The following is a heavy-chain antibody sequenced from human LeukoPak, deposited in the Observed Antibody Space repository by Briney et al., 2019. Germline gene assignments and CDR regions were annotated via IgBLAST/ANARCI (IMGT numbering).Heavy chain of an antibody. CDR3: AREGGLYYDSSGYYSYYYYMDV. Sequence: GGSLRLSCAASGFTFSDYYMSWIRQAPGKGLEWVSYISNSASTIYYADSVKGRFTISRDNSKNTLYLQMNSLRGDDTAMYYCAREGGLYYDSSGYYSYYYYMDVWGKGTTVTVSS. V-gene: IGHV3-11*04. D-gene: IGHD3-22*01. CDR2: ISNSASTI. CDR1: GFTFSDYY. J-gene: IGHJ6*03.